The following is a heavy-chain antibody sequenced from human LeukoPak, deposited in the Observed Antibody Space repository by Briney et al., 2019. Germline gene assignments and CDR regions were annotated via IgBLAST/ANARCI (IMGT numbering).Heavy chain of an antibody. J-gene: IGHJ4*02. D-gene: IGHD2-2*01. V-gene: IGHV3-7*01. CDR3: AKGGYCSSTSCHPSAPLDY. CDR2: IKQDGSEK. Sequence: PGGSLRLSCAASGFTFSSYWMSWVRQAPGKGLEWVANIKQDGSEKYYVDSVKGRFTISRDNAKNSLYLQMNSLRAEDTAVYYCAKGGYCSSTSCHPSAPLDYWGQGTLVTVSS. CDR1: GFTFSSYW.